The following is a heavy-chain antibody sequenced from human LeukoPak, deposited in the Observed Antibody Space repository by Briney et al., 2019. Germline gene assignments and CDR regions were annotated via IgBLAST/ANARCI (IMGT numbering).Heavy chain of an antibody. CDR1: GGSVSSGSYC. CDR2: IYYSGST. J-gene: IGHJ4*02. CDR3: ARDVKFYGSGSYYFDC. V-gene: IGHV4-61*01. Sequence: SETLSATCSVSGGSVSSGSYCWNWIRQPPGKGLEWIGYIYYSGSTNYNPSLKSRVTISVDSSKNQFSLKLGSVTAADTAVYYCARDVKFYGSGSYYFDCWGQGTLVTVSS. D-gene: IGHD3-10*01.